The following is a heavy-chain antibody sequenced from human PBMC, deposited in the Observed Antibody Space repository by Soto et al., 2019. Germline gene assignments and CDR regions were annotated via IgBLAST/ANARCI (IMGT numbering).Heavy chain of an antibody. J-gene: IGHJ6*03. V-gene: IGHV1-46*03. CDR3: ARGGSSWYPGYYYYYYMDV. CDR2: INPSGGST. D-gene: IGHD6-13*01. Sequence: ASVKVSCKASGYTFTSYYMHWVRQAPGQGLEWMGIINPSGGSTSYAQKFQGRVTMTRDTSTSTVYMELSSLRSEDTAVYYCARGGSSWYPGYYYYYYMDVWGKGTTVTVSS. CDR1: GYTFTSYY.